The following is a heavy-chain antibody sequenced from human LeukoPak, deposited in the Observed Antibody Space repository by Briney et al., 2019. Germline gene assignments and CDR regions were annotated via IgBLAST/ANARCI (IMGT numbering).Heavy chain of an antibody. CDR2: IKQDGSEK. J-gene: IGHJ4*02. CDR1: GFTFSSYW. D-gene: IGHD5-24*01. V-gene: IGHV3-7*03. CDR3: AKDKNGKMATIMVDY. Sequence: PGGSLRLSCAASGFTFSSYWMSWVRQAPGKGLEWVANIKQDGSEKYYVDSVKGRFTISRDNAKNSLYLQMNSLRAEDTAVYYCAKDKNGKMATIMVDYWGQGTLVTVSS.